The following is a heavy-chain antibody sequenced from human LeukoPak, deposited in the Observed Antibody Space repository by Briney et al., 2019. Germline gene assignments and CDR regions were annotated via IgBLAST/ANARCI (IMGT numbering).Heavy chain of an antibody. V-gene: IGHV4-34*01. CDR3: ARGSATGLAY. D-gene: IGHD1-1*01. CDR1: GGSFSGYS. CDR2: IDRSGST. J-gene: IGHJ4*02. Sequence: SETLSLTCAVYGGSFSGYSWTWIRQPPGKGLEWIGEIDRSGSTNYNPALKSRLTISVDTSKNQFSLKLNPVTAADTAVYYCARGSATGLAYWGQGTLVTVSS.